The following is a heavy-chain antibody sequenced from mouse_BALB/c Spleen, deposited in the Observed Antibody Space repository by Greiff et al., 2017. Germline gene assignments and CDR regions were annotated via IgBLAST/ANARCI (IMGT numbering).Heavy chain of an antibody. V-gene: IGHV5-9-4*01. D-gene: IGHD2-1*01. CDR1: GFTFSSYA. CDR2: ISSGGSYT. CDR3: ASVGYGNYEGAMDY. Sequence: EVKVVESGGGLVKPGGSLKLSCAASGFTFSSYAMSWVRQSPEKRLEWVAEISSGGSYTYYPDTVTGRFTISRDNAKNTLYLEMSSLRSEDTAMYYCASVGYGNYEGAMDYWGQGTSVTVSS. J-gene: IGHJ4*01.